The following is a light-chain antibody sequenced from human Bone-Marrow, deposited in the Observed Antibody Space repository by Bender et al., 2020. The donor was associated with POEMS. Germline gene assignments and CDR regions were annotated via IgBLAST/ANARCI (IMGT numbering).Light chain of an antibody. V-gene: IGLV3-25*03. CDR1: ALPKQY. J-gene: IGLJ3*02. CDR3: QSADSSGSYRV. Sequence: SYELTQPPSVSVSPGQTARITCSGDALPKQYASWYQQKPGQAPVLLIYKDTERPSGIPERFSGSSSGTTVTLTISGVQAEDEAAYYCQSADSSGSYRVFGGGTKLTVL. CDR2: KDT.